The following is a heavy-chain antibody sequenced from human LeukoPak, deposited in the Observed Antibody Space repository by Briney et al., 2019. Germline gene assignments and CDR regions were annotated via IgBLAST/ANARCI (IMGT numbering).Heavy chain of an antibody. J-gene: IGHJ4*02. CDR3: ARRDISSGWSFDY. CDR2: IHTSGST. CDR1: GGSISNYH. D-gene: IGHD6-19*01. V-gene: IGHV4-4*07. Sequence: WETLSLTCTVSGGSISNYHWSWIRQPAGKGLEWIGQIHTSGSTNYNPPLKSRVTMSIDTPENQLSLTIRSVTAADTAVYYCARRDISSGWSFDYWGQGTLVTVPS.